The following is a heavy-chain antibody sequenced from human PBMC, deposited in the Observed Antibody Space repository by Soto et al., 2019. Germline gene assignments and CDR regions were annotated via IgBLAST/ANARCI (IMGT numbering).Heavy chain of an antibody. J-gene: IGHJ4*02. CDR3: ATMDGYFQF. CDR1: GFRFSSYS. CDR2: ITGSGDKT. Sequence: GGSLRLSCADSGFRFSSYSMSWVRQAPGKGLEWVSAITGSGDKTYYADSVKGRFTIPRDNSKKTHYLQMSSLRAEDSAIYYCATMDGYFQFWGQGTLVTVSS. V-gene: IGHV3-23*01. D-gene: IGHD4-17*01.